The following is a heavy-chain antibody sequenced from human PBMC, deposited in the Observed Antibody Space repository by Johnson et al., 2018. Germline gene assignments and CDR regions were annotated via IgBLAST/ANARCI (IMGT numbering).Heavy chain of an antibody. CDR3: AREISDGDYASGLDV. CDR2: IWYDGTKK. J-gene: IGHJ6*02. CDR1: GFTFSNAW. Sequence: QVQLVESGGGLVKPGESLKLSCAASGFTFSNAWMSWVRQAPGKGLEWVAVIWYDGTKKYYADSVKGRFTISRDNSKNTMFLQMNSLRAEDTAVYFCAREISDGDYASGLDVWGQGTTVTVFS. V-gene: IGHV3-33*08. D-gene: IGHD4-17*01.